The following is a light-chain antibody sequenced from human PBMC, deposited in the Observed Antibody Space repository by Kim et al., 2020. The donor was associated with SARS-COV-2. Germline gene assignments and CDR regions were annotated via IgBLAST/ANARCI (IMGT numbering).Light chain of an antibody. V-gene: IGLV2-14*03. J-gene: IGLJ2*01. CDR1: SSDVGGYNY. Sequence: GQSITISCPGTSSDVGGYNYVSWYQHHPGKVPKLMIYDVTKRPSGVSNRFSGSKSGNTASLTISGLQPEDEADYYCSSFTSSTTLVFGGGTQLTVL. CDR2: DVT. CDR3: SSFTSSTTLV.